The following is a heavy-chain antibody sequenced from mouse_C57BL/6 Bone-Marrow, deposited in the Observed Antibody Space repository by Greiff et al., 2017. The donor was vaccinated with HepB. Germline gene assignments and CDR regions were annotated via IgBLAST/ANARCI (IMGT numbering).Heavy chain of an antibody. Sequence: EVQVVESGGGLVQPGGSLSLSCAASGFTFTDYYMSWVRQPPGKALEWLGFIRNKANGYTTEYSASVKGRFTISRDNSQSILYLQMNALRAEDSATYYCARSITTVVAPYYAMDYWGQGTSVTVSS. V-gene: IGHV7-3*01. J-gene: IGHJ4*01. D-gene: IGHD1-1*01. CDR1: GFTFTDYY. CDR2: IRNKANGYTT. CDR3: ARSITTVVAPYYAMDY.